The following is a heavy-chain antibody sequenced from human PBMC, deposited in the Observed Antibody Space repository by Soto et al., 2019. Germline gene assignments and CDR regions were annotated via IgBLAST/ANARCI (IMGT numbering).Heavy chain of an antibody. V-gene: IGHV4-34*01. CDR3: ARESDYYGSGSGMDV. CDR2: INHSGST. D-gene: IGHD3-10*01. J-gene: IGHJ6*02. CDR1: GGSFSGYY. Sequence: SETLSLTCAVYGGSFSGYYWSWIRQPPGKGLEWIGEINHSGSTNYNPSLKSRVTISVDTSKNQFSLKLSSVTAADTAVYYCARESDYYGSGSGMDVWGQGTTVT.